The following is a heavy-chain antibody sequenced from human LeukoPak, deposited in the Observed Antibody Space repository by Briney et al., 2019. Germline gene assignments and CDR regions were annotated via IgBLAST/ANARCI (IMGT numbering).Heavy chain of an antibody. CDR1: GFSLSTSGAG. V-gene: IGHV2-5*02. CDR3: AHSRPVYDSSGYYRAYYFDY. D-gene: IGHD3-22*01. Sequence: SGPTLVNPTQTLTLTCTFSGFSLSTSGAGVGWIRQPPGKALEWLALIYWDDDKRYSPSLKSRLTITKDTSKNQVVLTMTNMDPVDTATYYCAHSRPVYDSSGYYRAYYFDYWGQGTLVTVSS. J-gene: IGHJ4*02. CDR2: IYWDDDK.